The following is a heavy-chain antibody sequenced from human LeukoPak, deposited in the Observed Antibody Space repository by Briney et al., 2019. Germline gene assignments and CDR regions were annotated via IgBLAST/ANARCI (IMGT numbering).Heavy chain of an antibody. D-gene: IGHD1-14*01. Sequence: SETLSLTCTVSGYSISSGYYWGWIRQPPGKGLEWIGYTSYSGNTNYNPSLKSRVTMSVDTSRKQFSLRLTSVTAADTAVYYCTRAPRKAWFDPWGQGTLVTVSS. V-gene: IGHV4-61*01. CDR1: GYSISSGYY. J-gene: IGHJ5*02. CDR2: TSYSGNT. CDR3: TRAPRKAWFDP.